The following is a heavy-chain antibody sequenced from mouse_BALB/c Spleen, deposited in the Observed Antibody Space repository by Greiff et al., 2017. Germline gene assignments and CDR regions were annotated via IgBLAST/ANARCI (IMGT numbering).Heavy chain of an antibody. J-gene: IGHJ4*01. CDR2: IYPGNSDT. CDR3: TRGYYEGYYAMDY. CDR1: GYSFTSYW. V-gene: IGHV1-5*01. D-gene: IGHD2-3*01. Sequence: VQLKQSGTVLARPGASVKMSCKASGYSFTSYWMHWVKQRPGQGLEWIGAIYPGNSDTSYNQKFKGKAKLTAVTSASTAYMELSSLTNEDSAVYYCTRGYYEGYYAMDYWGQGTSVTVSS.